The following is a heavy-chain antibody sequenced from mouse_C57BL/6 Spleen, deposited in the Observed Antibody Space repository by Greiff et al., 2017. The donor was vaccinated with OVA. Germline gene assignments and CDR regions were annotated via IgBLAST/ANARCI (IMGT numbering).Heavy chain of an antibody. CDR1: GYAFSSYW. CDR3: AREAYFDY. J-gene: IGHJ2*01. V-gene: IGHV1-80*01. Sequence: LEESGAELVKPGASVKISCKASGYAFSSYWMNWVKQRPGKGLEWIGQIYPGDGDTNYNGKFKGKAKLTADKSSITAYIQLSSLTSEDSAVYFCAREAYFDYWGQGTTLTVSS. CDR2: IYPGDGDT.